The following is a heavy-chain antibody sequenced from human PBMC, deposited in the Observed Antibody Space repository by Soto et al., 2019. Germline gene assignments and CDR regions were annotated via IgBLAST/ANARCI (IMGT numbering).Heavy chain of an antibody. J-gene: IGHJ5*02. CDR3: ARASYDSSGTAADP. D-gene: IGHD3-22*01. CDR2: IYYSGST. V-gene: IGHV4-59*06. Sequence: SETLSLTCTVSGGSISSYYWSWIRQPPGKGLEWIGYIYYSGSTYYNPSLKSRVTISVDTSKNQFSLKLSSVTAADTAVYYCARASYDSSGTAADPWGQGTLVTVSS. CDR1: GGSISSYY.